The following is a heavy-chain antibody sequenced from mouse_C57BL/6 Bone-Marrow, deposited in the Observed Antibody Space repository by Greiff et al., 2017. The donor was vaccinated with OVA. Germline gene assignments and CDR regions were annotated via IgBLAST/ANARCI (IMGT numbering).Heavy chain of an antibody. V-gene: IGHV5-16*01. CDR3: AREQGLRY. D-gene: IGHD1-1*01. Sequence: EVMLVESEGGLVQPGSSMKLSCTASGFTFSDYYMAWVRQVPEKGLEWVANINYDGSSTYYLDSLKSRFIISRDNAKNILYLQMSSLKSEDTATYYCAREQGLRYWGQGTLVTVSA. CDR1: GFTFSDYY. J-gene: IGHJ3*01. CDR2: INYDGSST.